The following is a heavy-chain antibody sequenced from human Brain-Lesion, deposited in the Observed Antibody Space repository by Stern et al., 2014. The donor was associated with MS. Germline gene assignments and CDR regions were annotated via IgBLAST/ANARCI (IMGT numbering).Heavy chain of an antibody. CDR2: MSARGGPT. D-gene: IGHD6-19*01. V-gene: IGHV3-23*01. CDR1: GFSFSTYA. CDR3: AKWPHHIAVAGTRYFQH. Sequence: EVPLLESWGGLVPPGGSLRLSCAASGFSFSTYAMSWVRQTPGKGLQWVSVMSARGGPTYSASSATGRFTISRDNSKNTLYLQMDSLRADDTAVYYCAKWPHHIAVAGTRYFQHWGQGTLVTVSS. J-gene: IGHJ1*01.